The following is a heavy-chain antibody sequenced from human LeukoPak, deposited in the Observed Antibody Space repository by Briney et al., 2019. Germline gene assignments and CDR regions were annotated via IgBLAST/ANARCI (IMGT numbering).Heavy chain of an antibody. D-gene: IGHD4-17*01. CDR2: MWYDGRKK. V-gene: IGHV3-33*01. Sequence: GRSLRLPCAASGFTFRSYGMHWVRQAPGKGLEWVAVMWYDGRKKDYADSVKGRFIISRDNSKNTVYLQMNSLRADDTAVYYCARDPTTVTTGVLGYWGQGTLVTVSS. J-gene: IGHJ4*01. CDR1: GFTFRSYG. CDR3: ARDPTTVTTGVLGY.